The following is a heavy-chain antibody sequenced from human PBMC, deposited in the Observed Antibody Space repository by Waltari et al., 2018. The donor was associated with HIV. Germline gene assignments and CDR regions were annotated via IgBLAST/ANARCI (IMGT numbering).Heavy chain of an antibody. CDR1: GYRFTTYW. V-gene: IGHV5-51*03. J-gene: IGHJ4*02. Sequence: EVQLVQSGAEVKKPWESLKISCKGSGYRFTTYWIGWVRQMPGKGLEWMGISYPGDSDTRYSPSFHGQVTISADKSISTAYLQWSSLKASDTAMYYCARRSGGPTRNLDYWGQGTLVIVSS. D-gene: IGHD6-19*01. CDR2: SYPGDSDT. CDR3: ARRSGGPTRNLDY.